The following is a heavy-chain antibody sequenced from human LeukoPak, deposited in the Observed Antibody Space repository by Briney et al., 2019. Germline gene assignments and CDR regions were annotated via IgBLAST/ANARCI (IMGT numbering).Heavy chain of an antibody. CDR3: ATRRDDFWSGYPTRPYYFDY. J-gene: IGHJ4*02. D-gene: IGHD3-3*01. CDR1: GFTFSSYG. Sequence: VGSLRLSCAASGFTFSSYGMSWVRQAPGKGLEWVSAISGSGGSTYYADSVKGRFTISRDNSKNTLYLQMNSLRAEDTAVYYCATRRDDFWSGYPTRPYYFDYWGQGTLVTVSS. CDR2: ISGSGGST. V-gene: IGHV3-23*01.